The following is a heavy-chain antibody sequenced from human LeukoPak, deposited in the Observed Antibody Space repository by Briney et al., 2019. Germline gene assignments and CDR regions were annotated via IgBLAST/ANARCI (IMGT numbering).Heavy chain of an antibody. CDR1: GGSISSNY. J-gene: IGHJ5*02. D-gene: IGHD4-11*01. CDR3: ARIVDYSRWFDP. Sequence: PSETLSLTCTVPGGSISSNYWSWIRQPPGKGLEWIGYIYYSGSTNYNPSFKSRITISVDMSKNQFSLKLRSVTAADTAVYYCARIVDYSRWFDPWGQGTLVSVSS. V-gene: IGHV4-59*08. CDR2: IYYSGST.